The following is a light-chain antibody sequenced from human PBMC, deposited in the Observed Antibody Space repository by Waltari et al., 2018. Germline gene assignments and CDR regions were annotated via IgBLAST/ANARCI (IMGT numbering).Light chain of an antibody. CDR1: SGHSSYA. J-gene: IGLJ3*02. Sequence: QLMLTQSPSASASLGASVKLTCTLSSGHSSYAIAWHQQQPEKGPRYLMKVNSDGSHIKGDGIPDLFSGSSSGADPYLTISSLQSEDEADYYCQTGGFGIWVFGGGTKLTVL. CDR3: QTGGFGIWV. CDR2: VNSDGSH. V-gene: IGLV4-69*01.